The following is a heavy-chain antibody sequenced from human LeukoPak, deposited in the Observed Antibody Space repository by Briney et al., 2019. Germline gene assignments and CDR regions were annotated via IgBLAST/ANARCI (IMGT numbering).Heavy chain of an antibody. Sequence: GGSLRLSCAASGFTFSSYAMSWARQAPGKGLEWVSAINGSGGSTYYADSVKGRFPISRDNSQNTVSLQVNNLRTEDTALYYCAKTSLSDASGHYYYMDVWGKGTTVTVSS. J-gene: IGHJ6*03. CDR1: GFTFSSYA. V-gene: IGHV3-23*01. D-gene: IGHD3-3*01. CDR2: INGSGGST. CDR3: AKTSLSDASGHYYYMDV.